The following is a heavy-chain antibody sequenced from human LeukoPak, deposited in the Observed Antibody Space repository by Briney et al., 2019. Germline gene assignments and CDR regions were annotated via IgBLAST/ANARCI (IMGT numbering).Heavy chain of an antibody. V-gene: IGHV1-46*01. D-gene: IGHD7-27*01. J-gene: IGHJ6*02. CDR1: GYTFTSYY. CDR3: ASPGDDSKYYYYYGMDV. CDR2: INPSGGST. Sequence: ASVKVSCKASGYTFTSYYMHWVRQAPGQGLEWMGIINPSGGSTSYAQKFQGRVTMTRVTSTSTAYMELRSLRSDDTAVYYCASPGDDSKYYYYYGMDVWGQGTTVTVSS.